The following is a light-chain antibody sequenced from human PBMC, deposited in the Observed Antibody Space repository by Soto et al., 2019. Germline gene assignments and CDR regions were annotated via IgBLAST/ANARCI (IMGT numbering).Light chain of an antibody. V-gene: IGLV2-23*01. CDR2: EGS. CDR3: CSYASSGTYV. Sequence: QSVLTQPASVSGSPGQSITISCTGTSSDVGSYNLVSWYQQHPGKAPNLMIYEGSKRPSGISSRFSGSKSGNTASLTISGLQAEDEADFYCCSYASSGTYVFGTGTKVTVL. J-gene: IGLJ1*01. CDR1: SSDVGSYNL.